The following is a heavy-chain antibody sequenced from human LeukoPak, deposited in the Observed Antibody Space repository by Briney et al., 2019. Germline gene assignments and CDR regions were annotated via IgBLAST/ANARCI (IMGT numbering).Heavy chain of an antibody. D-gene: IGHD6-19*01. CDR3: ARLSSSGWRNFDY. V-gene: IGHV3-64*01. CDR1: GFTFNTYA. J-gene: IGHJ4*02. CDR2: IGSDGRST. Sequence: PGGSLRLSCAASGFTFNTYAIYWVRQAPGKGLECVSGIGSDGRSTYYANSVKSRFTISRDNSENTVYLQMGSLRGEDMAVYYCARLSSSGWRNFDYWGQGTLVTVSS.